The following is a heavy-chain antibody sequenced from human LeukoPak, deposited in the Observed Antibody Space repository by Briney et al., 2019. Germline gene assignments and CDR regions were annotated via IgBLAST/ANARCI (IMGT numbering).Heavy chain of an antibody. CDR1: GFTFSSYA. CDR3: ARQYYDILTGYWPFDY. Sequence: GGSLRLSCVASGFTFSSYAMSWVRQAPGRGLEWVSAISGRGGSTYYADSVKGRFTISRDNSKNTLYLQMNSLRAEDTALYYCARQYYDILTGYWPFDYWGQGTLVTVSS. CDR2: ISGRGGST. D-gene: IGHD3-9*01. J-gene: IGHJ4*02. V-gene: IGHV3-23*01.